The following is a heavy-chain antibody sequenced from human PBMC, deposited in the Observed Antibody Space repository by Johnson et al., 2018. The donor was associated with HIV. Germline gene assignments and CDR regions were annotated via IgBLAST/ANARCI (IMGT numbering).Heavy chain of an antibody. D-gene: IGHD6-13*01. V-gene: IGHV3-9*01. J-gene: IGHJ3*02. Sequence: VQLVESGGGLVQPGRSLRLSCAASGFTFDDYAMHWVRQAPGKGLEWVSGISWNSGSIGYADSVKGRFTISRDNAKNSLYLQMNSLRVEDTALYYCAKDMSSSWYSGAFDIWGQGTMVTVSS. CDR1: GFTFDDYA. CDR3: AKDMSSSWYSGAFDI. CDR2: ISWNSGSI.